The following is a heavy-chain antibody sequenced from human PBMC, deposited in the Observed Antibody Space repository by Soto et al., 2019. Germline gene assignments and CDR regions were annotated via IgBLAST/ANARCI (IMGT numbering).Heavy chain of an antibody. CDR3: AKGSAEVVIPNPDYSYGMDV. V-gene: IGHV3-23*01. Sequence: PGGSLRLAGAASGFTFSSYAMSWVRQAPGKGLEWVSAISGSSGSTYYADSVKGRFTISRDNSKNTLYLQMNSLRAEDTAVYYCAKGSAEVVIPNPDYSYGMDVWCPGTTVTVSS. D-gene: IGHD3-22*01. CDR1: GFTFSSYA. J-gene: IGHJ6*02. CDR2: ISGSSGST.